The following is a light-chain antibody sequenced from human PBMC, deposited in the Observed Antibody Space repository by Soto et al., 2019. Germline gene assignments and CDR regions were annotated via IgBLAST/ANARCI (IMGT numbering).Light chain of an antibody. CDR2: GAF. V-gene: IGKV3-15*01. CDR3: QQYNDWPLT. J-gene: IGKJ1*01. CDR1: QSVSNN. Sequence: ETVMTQSPATLSVSPGERATLSCRASQSVSNNYLAWYQQKPGQAPSLLIYGAFTRATGIPARFSGTGSGTEFTLTISSLQSEDFALYYCQQYNDWPLTFGQGTKVDIK.